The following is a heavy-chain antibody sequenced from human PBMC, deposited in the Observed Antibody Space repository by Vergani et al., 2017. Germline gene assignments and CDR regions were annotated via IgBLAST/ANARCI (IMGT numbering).Heavy chain of an antibody. V-gene: IGHV3-9*01. D-gene: IGHD6-19*01. Sequence: EVQLVESGGGLVQPGRSLRLSCAASGFTFDDYAMHWVRQAPGKGLEWVSGISWNSGSIGYADSVKGRFTISRDNAKNSLYLQMNSLRAEDTALYYCAKDFSGWYHGMDVWGQGTTVTVSS. J-gene: IGHJ6*02. CDR1: GFTFDDYA. CDR3: AKDFSGWYHGMDV. CDR2: ISWNSGSI.